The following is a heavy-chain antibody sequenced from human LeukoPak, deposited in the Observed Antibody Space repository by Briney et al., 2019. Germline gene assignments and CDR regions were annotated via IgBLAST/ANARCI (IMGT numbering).Heavy chain of an antibody. Sequence: PGGSLRLSCAASGFTFRDYYMSCIRHAPGRGLEWVSYISSSGSAIYYAHSVKGRFTISRDNAKNSLYLQMNSLRAEDTAVYYCARSSTLTLRYFDWLFDYWGQGTLVTVSS. D-gene: IGHD3-9*01. J-gene: IGHJ4*02. CDR1: GFTFRDYY. CDR2: ISSSGSAI. CDR3: ARSSTLTLRYFDWLFDY. V-gene: IGHV3-11*01.